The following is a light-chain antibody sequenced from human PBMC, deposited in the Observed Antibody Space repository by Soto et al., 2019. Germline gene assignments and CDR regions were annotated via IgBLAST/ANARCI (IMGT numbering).Light chain of an antibody. CDR3: QQYNNWPRT. V-gene: IGKV3D-15*01. CDR2: ATS. Sequence: VRTDLPVTLSLPPRERSTLSCRAGKHVSSNYLAWYQQKSGQAPRLLLYATSTLHTGVPARFSGSGSGTEFTLTISSLQSEDFAVYYCQQYNNWPRTFGQGTKVDIK. J-gene: IGKJ1*01. CDR1: KHVSSNY.